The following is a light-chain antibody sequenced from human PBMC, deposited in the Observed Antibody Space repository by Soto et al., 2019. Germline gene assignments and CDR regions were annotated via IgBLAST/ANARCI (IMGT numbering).Light chain of an antibody. CDR2: GAF. CDR1: HGVATN. V-gene: IGKV3-15*01. Sequence: TQSPGTRSVSPGERARISGRVGHGVATNVAWYQQKPGQVPRLLLYGAFTRATGIPDRFSGSGSGTEFTLNISSLHSEHVAVYFCQEYDNWPPEGPFGQGTKVDIK. CDR3: QEYDNWPPEGP. J-gene: IGKJ1*01.